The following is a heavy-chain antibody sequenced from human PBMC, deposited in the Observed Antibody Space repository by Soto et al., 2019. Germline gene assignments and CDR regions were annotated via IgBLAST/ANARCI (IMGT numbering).Heavy chain of an antibody. CDR3: ARSAGYYDSSGYSSDY. V-gene: IGHV4-34*01. D-gene: IGHD3-22*01. CDR2: INHSGST. J-gene: IGHJ4*01. CDR1: GGSISSYY. Sequence: PSETLSLTCSVSGGSISSYYWCWIRQPPGKGLEWNGEINHSGSTNYNPSLKSRVTISVDTSKNQFSLKLSSVTAADTAVYYCARSAGYYDSSGYSSDYWGHGTLGTLSS.